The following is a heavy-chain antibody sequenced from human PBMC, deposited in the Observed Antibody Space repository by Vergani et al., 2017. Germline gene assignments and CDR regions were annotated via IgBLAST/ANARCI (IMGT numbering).Heavy chain of an antibody. D-gene: IGHD6-13*01. CDR3: AKNPGISTTRHYYAMDV. Sequence: LEESGGGSVKPGGSLRLSCAASGFKFSDHYMSWIRQAPGKGLEWVSHISPGASTVSYTDSVTGRFTVSRDNDKISLTLDMTTLRVEDTAVYYCAKNPGISTTRHYYAMDVWGKGTTVTVSS. V-gene: IGHV3-11*04. CDR2: ISPGASTV. J-gene: IGHJ6*04. CDR1: GFKFSDHY.